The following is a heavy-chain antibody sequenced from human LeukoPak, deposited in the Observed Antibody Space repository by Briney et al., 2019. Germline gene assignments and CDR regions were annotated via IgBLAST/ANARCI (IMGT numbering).Heavy chain of an antibody. Sequence: GASVKVSCKASGYTFISYDINWGRQATGQGLEWMGWMNPNSGNAGYVQKFQGRVTMTRNTSISTAYMELSSLRSEDTAVYYCARGHFTTVTSYYMDVWGKGTTVTVSS. J-gene: IGHJ6*03. CDR2: MNPNSGNA. V-gene: IGHV1-8*02. D-gene: IGHD4-17*01. CDR1: GYTFISYD. CDR3: ARGHFTTVTSYYMDV.